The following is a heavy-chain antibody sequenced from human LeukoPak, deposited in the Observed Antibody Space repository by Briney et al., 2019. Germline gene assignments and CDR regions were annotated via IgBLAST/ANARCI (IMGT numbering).Heavy chain of an antibody. D-gene: IGHD3-10*01. CDR2: ISSSSSYI. V-gene: IGHV3-21*01. J-gene: IGHJ3*02. Sequence: GGSLRLSCAASGFTFSSYSMNWVRQAPGKGLEWVSSISSSSSYIYYADSVKGRFTISRDNAKNSLYLQMNSLRAEDTAVYYCARDCTYYYGSGRRDAFDIWGQGTMVTVSS. CDR3: ARDCTYYYGSGRRDAFDI. CDR1: GFTFSSYS.